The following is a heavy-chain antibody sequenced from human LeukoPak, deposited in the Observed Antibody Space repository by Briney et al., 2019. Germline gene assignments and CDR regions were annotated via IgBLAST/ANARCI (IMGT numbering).Heavy chain of an antibody. J-gene: IGHJ4*02. CDR1: GYTLTELS. D-gene: IGHD2-2*01. CDR3: ARGSEVVPAAIMKY. V-gene: IGHV1-24*01. Sequence: ASVKVSCKVSGYTLTELSMHWVRQAPGKGLEWMGGFDPEDGETIYAQKFQGRVTMTEDTSTDTAYMELSRLRSDDTAVYYCARGSEVVPAAIMKYWGQGTLVTVSS. CDR2: FDPEDGET.